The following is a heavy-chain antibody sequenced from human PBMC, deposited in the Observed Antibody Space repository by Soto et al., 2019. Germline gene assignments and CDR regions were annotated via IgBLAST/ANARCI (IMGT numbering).Heavy chain of an antibody. V-gene: IGHV2-5*02. D-gene: IGHD3-10*01. J-gene: IGHJ4*02. Sequence: QITLKESGPTLVKPTQTLTLTCTFSGFSLSTSGVGVGWIRQPPGKALEWLAIIYWDDEKRYSPSLKTRLTAXKXTXKNQVVLTMPNVDPVDTATYYCAHRAYFDSGKQFDYWGQGTLVSVSS. CDR1: GFSLSTSGVG. CDR3: AHRAYFDSGKQFDY. CDR2: IYWDDEK.